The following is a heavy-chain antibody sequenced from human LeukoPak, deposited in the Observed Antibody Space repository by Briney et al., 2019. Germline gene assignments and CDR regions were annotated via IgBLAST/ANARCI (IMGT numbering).Heavy chain of an antibody. V-gene: IGHV3-48*02. J-gene: IGHJ4*02. CDR3: AGRDGYNYYFDY. CDR2: NSSRSSII. Sequence: PGRSLRLSCAASGFTFSSYSMNWVREAPGPRLEWVSYNSSRSSIIYYADSVKGRFTTSRDNAKNSLYLRMNSLRDEDTAVYYCAGRDGYNYYFDYWGQGALVTVSS. CDR1: GFTFSSYS. D-gene: IGHD5-24*01.